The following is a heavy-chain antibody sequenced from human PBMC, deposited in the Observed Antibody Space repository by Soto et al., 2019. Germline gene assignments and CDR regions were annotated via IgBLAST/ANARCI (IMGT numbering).Heavy chain of an antibody. CDR1: GGYIGSYY. CDR2: IYYSGST. D-gene: IGHD3-10*01. Sequence: SVTLSLTCTVSGGYIGSYYWRWIRQPPGKGLEWIGYIYYSGSTNYNPSLKSRVTISVDTSKNQFSLKLSSVTAADTALYYCARRRSVSNWFDPWGQGTLVTVSS. V-gene: IGHV4-59*08. J-gene: IGHJ5*02. CDR3: ARRRSVSNWFDP.